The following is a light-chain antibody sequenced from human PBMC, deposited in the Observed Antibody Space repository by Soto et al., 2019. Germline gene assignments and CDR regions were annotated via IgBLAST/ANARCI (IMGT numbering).Light chain of an antibody. CDR1: QIVTINS. CDR3: QQYGDSPFT. V-gene: IGKV3-20*01. CDR2: AAS. Sequence: EVVVTQSPGTLSLSPGERATLSCSASQIVTINSLAWYQQRPGQPPRLRIYAASTRASAIPDRFSGSGSGTDFTLTISRLQPEDVALYYGQQYGDSPFTFGRGTRVDVK. J-gene: IGKJ3*01.